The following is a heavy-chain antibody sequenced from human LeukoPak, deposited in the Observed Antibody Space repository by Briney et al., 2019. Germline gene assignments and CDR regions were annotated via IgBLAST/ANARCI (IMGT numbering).Heavy chain of an antibody. Sequence: SETLSLTCTVSGGSISSGSYYWSWIRQPAGKGLEWIGSIYHSGSTYYNPSLNSRVTISVDTSKNQFSLKLSSVTAADTAVYYCARRDYITIMFDYWGQGTLVTVSS. V-gene: IGHV4-39*07. CDR3: ARRDYITIMFDY. D-gene: IGHD3-10*01. CDR2: IYHSGST. CDR1: GGSISSGSYY. J-gene: IGHJ4*02.